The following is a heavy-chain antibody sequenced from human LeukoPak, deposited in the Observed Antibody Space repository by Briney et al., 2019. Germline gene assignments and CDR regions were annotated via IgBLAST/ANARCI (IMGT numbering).Heavy chain of an antibody. Sequence: ASVKVSCKASGYTFTSYYMHWVRQAPGQGLEWMGIINPSGGSTSYAQKFQGRDTMTRDTSTSTVYMELSSLRSEDTAVYYCARDRVGATSDHYYYYGMDVWGQGTTVTVSS. CDR2: INPSGGST. J-gene: IGHJ6*02. V-gene: IGHV1-46*01. D-gene: IGHD1-26*01. CDR3: ARDRVGATSDHYYYYGMDV. CDR1: GYTFTSYY.